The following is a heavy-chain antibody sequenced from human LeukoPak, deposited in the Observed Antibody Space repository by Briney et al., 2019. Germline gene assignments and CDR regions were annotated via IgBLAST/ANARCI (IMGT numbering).Heavy chain of an antibody. V-gene: IGHV1-18*01. CDR1: GYTFTSYG. J-gene: IGHJ4*02. CDR2: ISAYNGNT. D-gene: IGHD3-22*01. CDR3: ARGKRTPYYYDSSGYEGY. Sequence: ASVKVSCRASGYTFTSYGISWVRQAPGQGLEWMGWISAYNGNTNYAQKFQGRVTMTRNTSISTAYMELSSLRSEDTAVYYCARGKRTPYYYDSSGYEGYWGQGTLVTVSS.